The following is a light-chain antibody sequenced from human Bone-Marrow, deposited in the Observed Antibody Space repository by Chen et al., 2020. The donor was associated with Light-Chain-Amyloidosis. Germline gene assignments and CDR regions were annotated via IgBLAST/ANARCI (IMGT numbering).Light chain of an antibody. J-gene: IGLJ2*01. CDR3: QSADSSGTYEVI. V-gene: IGLV3-25*03. Sequence: SYELTQPPSVSVSPGQTARITCSGDDLPTKYAYWYQQKQGQAPVLVIHRETERPSGISERFSGSSSGTTATLTISGVQAEDEADYHCQSADSSGTYEVIFGGGTKLTVL. CDR1: DLPTKY. CDR2: RET.